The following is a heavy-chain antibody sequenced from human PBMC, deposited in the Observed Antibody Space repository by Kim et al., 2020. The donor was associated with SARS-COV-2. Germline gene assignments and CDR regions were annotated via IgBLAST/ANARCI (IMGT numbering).Heavy chain of an antibody. V-gene: IGHV4-31*03. CDR2: IYYSGST. CDR1: GGSISSGGYY. J-gene: IGHJ3*02. CDR3: ARAQVVPAARSPRVFDI. D-gene: IGHD2-2*01. Sequence: SETLSLTCTVSGGSISSGGYYWSWIRQHPGKGLEWIGYIYYSGSTYYNPSLKSRVTISVDTSKNQFSLKLSSVTAADTAVYYCARAQVVPAARSPRVFDIWGQGTMVTVSS.